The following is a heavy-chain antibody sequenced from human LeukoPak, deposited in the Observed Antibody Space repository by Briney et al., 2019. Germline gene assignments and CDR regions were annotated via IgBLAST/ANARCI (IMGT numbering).Heavy chain of an antibody. Sequence: SETLSLTCAVYGGSFSGYYWSWIRQPPGKGLEWIGEINQSGSTNYNPSLKSRVTISVDTSKNQFSLKLSSVTAADTAVYYCARARWELSIFDYWGQGTLVTVSS. J-gene: IGHJ4*02. CDR1: GGSFSGYY. CDR3: ARARWELSIFDY. CDR2: INQSGST. D-gene: IGHD1-26*01. V-gene: IGHV4-34*01.